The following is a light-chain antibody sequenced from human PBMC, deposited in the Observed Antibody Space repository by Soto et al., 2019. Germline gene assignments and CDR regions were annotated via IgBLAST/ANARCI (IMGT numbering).Light chain of an antibody. CDR1: QSISSY. CDR2: GAS. Sequence: DIQMTQSPSSLSASVGDRVTITCRASQSISSYLNWYQQKPGKAPKLLINGASSLQSGVPSRFSGSGSGTDFTLTISSLQPEDFATYYCQQSYDTPWTFGQGTKVEIK. V-gene: IGKV1-39*01. J-gene: IGKJ1*01. CDR3: QQSYDTPWT.